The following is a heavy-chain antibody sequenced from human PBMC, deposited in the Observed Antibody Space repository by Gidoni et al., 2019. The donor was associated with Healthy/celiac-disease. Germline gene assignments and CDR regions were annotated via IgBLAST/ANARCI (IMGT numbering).Heavy chain of an antibody. Sequence: QVQLVQSGAEVQKPGSSVKVSCKASGVTFISYAISWVRQASGQGLEWMGGIIPIFGTANYAQKFQGRVTITADESTSTAYMELSSLRSEDTAVYYCARGPRYNWNYGEAGNWFDPWGQGTLVTVSS. V-gene: IGHV1-69*01. D-gene: IGHD1-7*01. CDR2: IIPIFGTA. CDR1: GVTFISYA. J-gene: IGHJ5*02. CDR3: ARGPRYNWNYGEAGNWFDP.